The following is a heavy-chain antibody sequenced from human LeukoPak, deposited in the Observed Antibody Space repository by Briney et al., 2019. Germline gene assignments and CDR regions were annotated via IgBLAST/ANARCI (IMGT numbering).Heavy chain of an antibody. CDR1: GYTFTSYD. Sequence: ASVKVSCKASGYTFTSYDINWVRQATGQGLEWMGWMNPNSGNTGYAQKFQGRVTMTRNTSISTAYMELSSLRSEDTAVYYCARVGDYYDSNAWALDDDYWGQGTLVTVSS. J-gene: IGHJ4*02. D-gene: IGHD3-22*01. V-gene: IGHV1-8*01. CDR3: ARVGDYYDSNAWALDDDY. CDR2: MNPNSGNT.